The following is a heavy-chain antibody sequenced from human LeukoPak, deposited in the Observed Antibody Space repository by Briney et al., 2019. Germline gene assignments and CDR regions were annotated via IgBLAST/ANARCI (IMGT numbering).Heavy chain of an antibody. CDR2: IYYSGST. V-gene: IGHV4-39*01. Sequence: TASETLSLTCSVSGGSINTNNYYWGWIRQPPGKGLEWIGTIYYSGSTFYNPSLQSRVTLSVDTSKNQCSLKLSSVTAADTAVYYCARRTSSSSFWYFDLWGRGTLVTVSS. CDR3: ARRTSSSSFWYFDL. J-gene: IGHJ2*01. CDR1: GGSINTNNYY. D-gene: IGHD6-6*01.